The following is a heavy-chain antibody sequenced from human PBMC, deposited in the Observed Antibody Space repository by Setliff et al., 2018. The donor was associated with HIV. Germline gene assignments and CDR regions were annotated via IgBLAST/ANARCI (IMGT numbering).Heavy chain of an antibody. J-gene: IGHJ3*02. CDR3: ARRGRQQSDAFDI. V-gene: IGHV1-2*06. Sequence: GASVKVSCKASGYTFTGYYVHWVRQAPGQGLEWVGRINPNSGDTNYAQKFQGRVTMTRDTSISTACMELSRLRSDDTAVYYCARRGRQQSDAFDIWGQGTMVTVSS. CDR2: INPNSGDT. D-gene: IGHD6-13*01. CDR1: GYTFTGYY.